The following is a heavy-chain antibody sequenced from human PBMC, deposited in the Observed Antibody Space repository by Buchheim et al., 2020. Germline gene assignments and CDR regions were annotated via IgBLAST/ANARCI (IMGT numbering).Heavy chain of an antibody. D-gene: IGHD3-22*01. CDR3: ASPYDSSGYYLSPHQN. CDR1: GFTFRSYA. J-gene: IGHJ4*02. CDR2: ISDGGGRT. Sequence: EVQLLESGGGLVQPGGSLRLSCAASGFTFRSYAMSWVRQAPGKGLEWVSVISDGGGRTYYADSVKGRFTISRDNSKNTLYLQMSSPRAEDTAIYYCASPYDSSGYYLSPHQNWGQGTL. V-gene: IGHV3-23*01.